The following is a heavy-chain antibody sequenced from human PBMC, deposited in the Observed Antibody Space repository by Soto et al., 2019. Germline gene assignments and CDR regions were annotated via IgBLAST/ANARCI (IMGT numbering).Heavy chain of an antibody. Sequence: QVQLVESGGGVVQSGRSLRLSCAASGFSFSSYGMHWVRHAPGTGLEWVAVIWYDGSNKYYADSVKGRFTSSRDNSKNTLYLLMNSLRAEDTAVYYCARDGSGDRHAFDIWGQGTMVTVAS. V-gene: IGHV3-33*01. CDR2: IWYDGSNK. D-gene: IGHD3-10*01. CDR1: GFSFSSYG. CDR3: ARDGSGDRHAFDI. J-gene: IGHJ3*02.